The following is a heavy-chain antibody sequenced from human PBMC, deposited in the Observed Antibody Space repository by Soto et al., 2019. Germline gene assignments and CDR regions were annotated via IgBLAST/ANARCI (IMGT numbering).Heavy chain of an antibody. D-gene: IGHD3-10*01. Sequence: VASVKVSCKASGYTFTSYAMHWVRQAPGQRLEGMGWINAGNGNTKYSQKFQGRVTITRDTSASTAYMELSSLRSEDTAVYYCARGPSGFGELFGNYYYMDVWGKGTTVTVSS. J-gene: IGHJ6*03. CDR2: INAGNGNT. V-gene: IGHV1-3*01. CDR1: GYTFTSYA. CDR3: ARGPSGFGELFGNYYYMDV.